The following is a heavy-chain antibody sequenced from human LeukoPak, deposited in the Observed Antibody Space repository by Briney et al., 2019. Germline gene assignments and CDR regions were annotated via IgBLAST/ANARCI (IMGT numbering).Heavy chain of an antibody. CDR2: INSDWSSR. CDR3: ARSQGIAAAGPAFDI. CDR1: GFTFSSYW. V-gene: IGHV3-74*01. J-gene: IGHJ3*02. Sequence: PGGSLRLSCAASGFTFSSYWMHWVRQAPGKGLVWVSRINSDWSSRYYADSVKGRFTISRDNAKNTLYLQMNSLRAEDTAVYYCARSQGIAAAGPAFDIWGQGTMVTVSS. D-gene: IGHD6-13*01.